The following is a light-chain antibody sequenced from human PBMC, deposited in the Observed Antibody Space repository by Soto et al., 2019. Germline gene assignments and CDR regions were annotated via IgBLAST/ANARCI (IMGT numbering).Light chain of an antibody. CDR1: QSVSSY. V-gene: IGKV3-11*01. CDR3: QQRGNLPYT. Sequence: EIVLTQSPATLSLSPGERATLSCRASQSVSSYLAWYQQKPGQAPRLLIYDASNRATGIPARFSGSGSGTDFTLTISSLEPEDFAVYYCQQRGNLPYTFGQWTNLEIK. CDR2: DAS. J-gene: IGKJ2*01.